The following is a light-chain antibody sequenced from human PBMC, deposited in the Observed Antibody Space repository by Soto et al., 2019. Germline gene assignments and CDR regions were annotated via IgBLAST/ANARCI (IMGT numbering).Light chain of an antibody. CDR1: QTIRSD. V-gene: IGKV1-5*03. CDR3: QQYDDHSFT. J-gene: IGKJ2*01. Sequence: DIQMTQFPSTLSASVGDRVTITCRASQTIRSDLAWYQQKPGKVPKLLIYRMSTLESGVPSRFSGGGSGTEFTLTISSLQPDDFAIYYCQQYDDHSFTFGQGTKLEIK. CDR2: RMS.